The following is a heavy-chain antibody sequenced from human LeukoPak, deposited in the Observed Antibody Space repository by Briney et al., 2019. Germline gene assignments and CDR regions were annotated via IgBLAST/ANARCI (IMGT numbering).Heavy chain of an antibody. CDR2: INSDGSST. Sequence: GGSLRLSCAASGFTFSSYWMHWVRQAPGKGLVWVSRINSDGSSTSYADSVKGRFTISRDNAKNTLYLQMNSLRAEDTAMCYCAREYCSSTSCFTFDYWGQGTLVTVSS. D-gene: IGHD2-2*01. V-gene: IGHV3-74*01. J-gene: IGHJ4*02. CDR1: GFTFSSYW. CDR3: AREYCSSTSCFTFDY.